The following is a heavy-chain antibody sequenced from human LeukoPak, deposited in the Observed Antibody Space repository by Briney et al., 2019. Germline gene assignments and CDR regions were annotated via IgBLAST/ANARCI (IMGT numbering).Heavy chain of an antibody. Sequence: SETLSLTCAVSGDSISSGGYWWSWIRQHPGKGPEWIGYISYGGNTYYNPSLKSRVAISADTPKNQFSLKLSSVTAADTAVYYCARVMGSGWTGFDYWGQGTLVTVSS. CDR3: ARVMGSGWTGFDY. V-gene: IGHV4-31*11. J-gene: IGHJ4*02. CDR1: GDSISSGGYW. CDR2: ISYGGNT. D-gene: IGHD6-19*01.